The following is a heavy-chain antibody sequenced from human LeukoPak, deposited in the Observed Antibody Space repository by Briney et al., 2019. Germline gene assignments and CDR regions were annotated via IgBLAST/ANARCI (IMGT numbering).Heavy chain of an antibody. J-gene: IGHJ4*02. CDR1: GDSIIGHW. CDR2: VFYSGSN. CDR3: ARRNTADASIDF. V-gene: IGHV4-59*08. D-gene: IGHD4-17*01. Sequence: PSETLSLTCSVSGDSIIGHWWSWIRQPPGKGLEWIGDVFYSGSNHYNPSLKSRLTISLATSKNQFSLNLRSVTATDTAMYYCARRNTADASIDFWGQGTLVTASS.